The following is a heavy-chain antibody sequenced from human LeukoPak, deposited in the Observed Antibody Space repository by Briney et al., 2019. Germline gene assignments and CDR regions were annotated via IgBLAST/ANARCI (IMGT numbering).Heavy chain of an antibody. CDR2: IYYSGST. V-gene: IGHV4-59*11. D-gene: IGHD3-3*01. Sequence: SETLSLTCTVSGGSISSHYWSWIRQPPGKGLEWIEYIYYSGSTNYNPSLKSRVTISVDTSKNQFSLKLSSVTAADTAVYYCARAFTIFGVVIWFDPWGQGTLVTVSS. J-gene: IGHJ5*02. CDR1: GGSISSHY. CDR3: ARAFTIFGVVIWFDP.